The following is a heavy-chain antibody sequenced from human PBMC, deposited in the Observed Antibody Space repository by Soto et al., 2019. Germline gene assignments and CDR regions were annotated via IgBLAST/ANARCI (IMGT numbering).Heavy chain of an antibody. Sequence: QVQLVQSGAEVKKPGASVKVSCKASGYTFTDYYMHWVRQAPGQGLEWMGWINPNSGDTKYAKKFQGWVTMTRDTSISTAYMDLRRLRSDDTAVYYCARDHDVVTAAKYFYYGMDVWGQGTTVTVSS. CDR3: ARDHDVVTAAKYFYYGMDV. CDR1: GYTFTDYY. V-gene: IGHV1-2*04. CDR2: INPNSGDT. J-gene: IGHJ6*02. D-gene: IGHD2-21*02.